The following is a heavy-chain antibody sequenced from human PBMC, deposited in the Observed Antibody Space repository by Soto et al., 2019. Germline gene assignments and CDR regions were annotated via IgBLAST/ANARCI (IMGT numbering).Heavy chain of an antibody. CDR1: GGSISSSSYY. CDR3: ARIKAAAVAGSDYYYYYGMDV. J-gene: IGHJ6*02. D-gene: IGHD6-19*01. CDR2: IYYSGST. Sequence: PSETLSLTCTVSGGSISSSSYYWGWIRQPPGKGLEWIGSIYYSGSTYYNPSLKSRVTISVDTSKNQFSLKLSSVTAADTAVYYCARIKAAAVAGSDYYYYYGMDVWGQVTAVTVSS. V-gene: IGHV4-39*01.